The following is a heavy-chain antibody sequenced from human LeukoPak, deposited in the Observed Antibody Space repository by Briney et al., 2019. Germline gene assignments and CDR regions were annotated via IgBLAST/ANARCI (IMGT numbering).Heavy chain of an antibody. CDR3: AKGVSGSIGGLDYFDY. Sequence: GRSLRLSCAASGFTFDDYAMHWVRQAPGKGLEWVSGISWNSGSIGYADSVKGRFTISRDNAKNSLYLQMNSLRAEDTALYYCAKGVSGSIGGLDYFDYWGQGTLVTVSS. V-gene: IGHV3-9*01. CDR1: GFTFDDYA. CDR2: ISWNSGSI. D-gene: IGHD6-19*01. J-gene: IGHJ4*02.